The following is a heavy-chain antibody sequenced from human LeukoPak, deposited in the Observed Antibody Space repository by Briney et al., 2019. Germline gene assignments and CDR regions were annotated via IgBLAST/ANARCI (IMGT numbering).Heavy chain of an antibody. CDR1: GGSISIYY. D-gene: IGHD6-6*01. CDR3: ASVHPYYYYYMDV. Sequence: SETLSLTCTVSGGSISIYYWSCIRQPPGKGLEWIGYIYYSGSTNYNPSLKSRVTISVDTSRNQFSLKLSSVTAADTAVYYCASVHPYYYYYMDVWGKGTTVTVSS. V-gene: IGHV4-59*01. J-gene: IGHJ6*03. CDR2: IYYSGST.